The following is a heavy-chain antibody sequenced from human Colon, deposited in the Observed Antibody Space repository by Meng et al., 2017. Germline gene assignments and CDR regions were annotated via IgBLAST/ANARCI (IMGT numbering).Heavy chain of an antibody. V-gene: IGHV4-61*08. CDR3: ARVNGDFDEAWFDP. J-gene: IGHJ5*02. CDR2: VYYNGHT. D-gene: IGHD2-21*02. Sequence: QPDEAGPGPGVPLEPLSLPLTVLGGSVRSGDFYWGWIRQTQGKGLDWLGYVYYNGHTHHHPSLKNRVTISLDTSNNQFSLKLTAMTAADAAIYCCARVNGDFDEAWFDPWGQGTLVTVSS. CDR1: GGSVRSGDFY.